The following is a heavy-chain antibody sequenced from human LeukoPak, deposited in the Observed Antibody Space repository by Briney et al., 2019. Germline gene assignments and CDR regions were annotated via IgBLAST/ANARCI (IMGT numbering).Heavy chain of an antibody. CDR1: GLTFDTHA. J-gene: IGHJ4*02. Sequence: GGSLRLSCAASGLTFDTHAMSWVRQAPGKGLEWLSGINGNGARTYYSDSVKGRFTISRDNSKNTLYLQMNTLRAEATAVYYCAKDQGYSYYYLVYWGQGTLVTVSS. V-gene: IGHV3-23*01. D-gene: IGHD5-18*01. CDR3: AKDQGYSYYYLVY. CDR2: INGNGART.